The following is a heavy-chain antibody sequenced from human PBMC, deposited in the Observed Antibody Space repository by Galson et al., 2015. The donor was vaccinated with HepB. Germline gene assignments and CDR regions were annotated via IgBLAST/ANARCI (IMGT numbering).Heavy chain of an antibody. V-gene: IGHV3-7*03. CDR1: GFTFSSHW. D-gene: IGHD3-22*01. CDR3: ARDFYYYDSSGYLGNAFDI. J-gene: IGHJ3*02. Sequence: SLRLSCAASGFTFSSHWMSWVRQAPGKGLEWVANIKQDGSEKYYVDSVKGRFTISRDNARNSLYLQMNSLRAEDTAVYYCARDFYYYDSSGYLGNAFDIWGQGTMVTVSS. CDR2: IKQDGSEK.